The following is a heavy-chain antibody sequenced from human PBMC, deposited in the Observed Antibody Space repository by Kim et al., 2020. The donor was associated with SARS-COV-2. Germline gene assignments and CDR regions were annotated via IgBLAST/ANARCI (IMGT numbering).Heavy chain of an antibody. CDR1: GYTFTSYY. CDR3: ARESRGGYCSGGSCYWFDP. D-gene: IGHD2-15*01. J-gene: IGHJ5*02. V-gene: IGHV1-46*01. Sequence: ASVKVSCKASGYTFTSYYMHWVRQAPGQGLEWMGIINPSGGSTSYAQKFQGRVTMTRDTSTSTVYMELSSLRSEDTAVYYCARESRGGYCSGGSCYWFDPWGQGTLVTVSS. CDR2: INPSGGST.